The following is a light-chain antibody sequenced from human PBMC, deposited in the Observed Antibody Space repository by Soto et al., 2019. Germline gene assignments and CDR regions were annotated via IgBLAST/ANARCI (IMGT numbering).Light chain of an antibody. CDR1: QSVSSY. V-gene: IGKV3-11*01. Sequence: EIVLTQSPATLSLSPGERATLSCSASQSVSSYLAWYQQKPGQAPRLLIYDASNRATGIPARFSGSGSGTDFTLTISSLEPEDFAVYYWQQRSNWPQMYTFGQGTKLEIK. J-gene: IGKJ2*01. CDR2: DAS. CDR3: QQRSNWPQMYT.